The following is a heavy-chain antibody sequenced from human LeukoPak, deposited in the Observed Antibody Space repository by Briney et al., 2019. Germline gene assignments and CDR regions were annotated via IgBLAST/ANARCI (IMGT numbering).Heavy chain of an antibody. V-gene: IGHV3-30-3*01. CDR1: GFPFSNYA. CDR3: ARSRGATGFYWVDY. J-gene: IGHJ4*02. Sequence: GGSLILSCAASGFPFSNYAMHWVRQAPGKGLEWVAVISYDGTNKYYADSVEGRFTISRDNSKNTLSLQMSSLRPDDTAVYYCARSRGATGFYWVDYWGQGTLVTVSS. CDR2: ISYDGTNK. D-gene: IGHD3-9*01.